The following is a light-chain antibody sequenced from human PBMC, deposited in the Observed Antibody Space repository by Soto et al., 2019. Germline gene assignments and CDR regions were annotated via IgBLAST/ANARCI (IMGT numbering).Light chain of an antibody. CDR1: SSDVGGYNY. Sequence: QSALTQPASVSGSPGQSIPIPCPGTSSDVGGYNYVSWYQQHPGKAPKLMIYEVSNRPSGVSNRFSGSKSGNTASLTISGLQAEDEADYYCSSYTSSSTYVFGTGTKLTVL. V-gene: IGLV2-14*01. J-gene: IGLJ1*01. CDR2: EVS. CDR3: SSYTSSSTYV.